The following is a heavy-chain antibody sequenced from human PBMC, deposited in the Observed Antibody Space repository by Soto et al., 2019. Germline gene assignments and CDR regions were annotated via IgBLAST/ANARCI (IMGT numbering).Heavy chain of an antibody. D-gene: IGHD1-1*01. J-gene: IGHJ4*02. Sequence: QVQLQESGPGLVKPSETLSLTCTVSGGSISSYYWSWIRQPPGKGLEWIGYIYYSGSTNYNPSPKSRVTISVDTSSNQFSLKLSSVPDADTAVDYCARRYGYSFDYWVQGTRVTVSS. CDR2: IYYSGST. CDR3: ARRYGYSFDY. V-gene: IGHV4-59*08. CDR1: GGSISSYY.